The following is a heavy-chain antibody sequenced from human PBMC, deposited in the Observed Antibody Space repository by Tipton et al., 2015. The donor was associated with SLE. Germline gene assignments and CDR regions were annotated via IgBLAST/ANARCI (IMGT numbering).Heavy chain of an antibody. D-gene: IGHD6-19*01. CDR1: GGSISGTSHY. CDR2: IYYSGTT. Sequence: TLSLTCSVSGGSISGTSHYWGWIRQSPGKGLEWLGSIYYSGTTYYNPSLKSRGTIYVDTSKNQISLKLRSVTAADTAVYYCAGTPWLVRFEYWGQGTLVNVSP. J-gene: IGHJ4*02. CDR3: AGTPWLVRFEY. V-gene: IGHV4-39*01.